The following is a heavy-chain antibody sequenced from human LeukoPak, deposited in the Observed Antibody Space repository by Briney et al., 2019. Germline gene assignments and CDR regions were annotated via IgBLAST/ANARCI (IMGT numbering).Heavy chain of an antibody. CDR3: ARSSVLRFLEWLLSPFDY. CDR1: GYTFTSYA. V-gene: IGHV7-4-1*02. Sequence: ASVKVSCKASGYTFTSYAMNWVRQAPGQGLEWTGWINTNTGNPTYAQGFTGRFVFSSDTSVSTAYLQISSLKAEDTAVYYCARSSVLRFLEWLLSPFDYWGQGTLVTVSS. CDR2: INTNTGNP. D-gene: IGHD3-3*01. J-gene: IGHJ4*02.